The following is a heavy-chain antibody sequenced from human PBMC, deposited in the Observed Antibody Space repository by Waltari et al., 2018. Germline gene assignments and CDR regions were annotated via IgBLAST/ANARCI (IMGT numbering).Heavy chain of an antibody. D-gene: IGHD6-13*01. CDR1: GGTFSSYA. V-gene: IGHV1-69*09. J-gene: IGHJ4*02. CDR3: AREGASSWYGNYFDY. Sequence: QVQLVQSGAEVKKPGSSVKVSCKASGGTFSSYAISWLRPAPGQGLEWMGRIIPILGIANYAQKFQGRVTITADKSTSTAYMELSSLRSEDTAVYYCAREGASSWYGNYFDYWGQGTLVTVSS. CDR2: IIPILGIA.